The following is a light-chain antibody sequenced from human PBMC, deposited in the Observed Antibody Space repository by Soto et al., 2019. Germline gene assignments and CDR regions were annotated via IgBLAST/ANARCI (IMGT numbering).Light chain of an antibody. CDR3: VLYISGGTWV. CDR1: SGSVSTNYY. J-gene: IGLJ3*02. V-gene: IGLV8-61*01. Sequence: QAVVTQEPSFSVSPGGTVTLTCGLNSGSVSTNYYPAWYQQTPGQAPRALIYHTNTRSSGVPDRFSGSILGNKAALPISGGQADDESDYYCVLYISGGTWVFGGGTKLTVL. CDR2: HTN.